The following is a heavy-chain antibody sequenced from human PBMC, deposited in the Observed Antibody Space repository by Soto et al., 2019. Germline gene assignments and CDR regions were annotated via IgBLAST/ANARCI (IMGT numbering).Heavy chain of an antibody. J-gene: IGHJ5*02. D-gene: IGHD4-17*01. V-gene: IGHV4-59*01. CDR2: IYYSGST. CDR1: GGSISSYY. CDR3: ARAAGYGDYEWWFDP. Sequence: SETLSLTCTVSGGSISSYYWSWIRQPPGKGLEWIGYIYYSGSTNYNPSLKGRVTISVDTSKNQFSLKLSSVTAADTAVYYCARAAGYGDYEWWFDPWGQGTLVTVSS.